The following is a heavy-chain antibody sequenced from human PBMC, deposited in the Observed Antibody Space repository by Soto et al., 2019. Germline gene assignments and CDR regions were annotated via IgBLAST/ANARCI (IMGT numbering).Heavy chain of an antibody. CDR2: IIPIFGTA. D-gene: IGHD1-26*01. CDR3: ARGYSGSRDDAFAI. J-gene: IGHJ3*02. Sequence: QVQLVQSGAEVKKPGSSVKVSCKASGGTFSSYAISWVRQAPGQGLEWMGGIIPIFGTANYAQKFQGSVTITADESTSTAHMERTSLRSEDTAVYYCARGYSGSRDDAFAIWGQGTMVTVSS. CDR1: GGTFSSYA. V-gene: IGHV1-69*12.